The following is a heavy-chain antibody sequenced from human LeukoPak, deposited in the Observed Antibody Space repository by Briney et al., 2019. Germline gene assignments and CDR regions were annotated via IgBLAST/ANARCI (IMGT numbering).Heavy chain of an antibody. J-gene: IGHJ5*02. CDR1: GGSISSYY. CDR2: IYTSGST. CDR3: ARDRAYYYDSSGYYLGLDP. V-gene: IGHV4-4*07. D-gene: IGHD3-22*01. Sequence: PSETLSLTCTVSGGSISSYYWSWIRQPAGKGLEWIGRIYTSGSTNYNPSLKSRVTMSVDTSKNQFSLKLSSVTAADTAVYYCARDRAYYYDSSGYYLGLDPWGQGTLVTVSS.